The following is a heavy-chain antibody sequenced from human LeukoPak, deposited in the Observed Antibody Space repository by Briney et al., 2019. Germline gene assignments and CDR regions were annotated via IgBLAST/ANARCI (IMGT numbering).Heavy chain of an antibody. J-gene: IGHJ4*02. CDR3: ARGITYYDILTGYYEGYYFDY. V-gene: IGHV4-30-2*01. CDR2: IYHSGST. D-gene: IGHD3-9*01. CDR1: GGSLSSGGYS. Sequence: SETLSLTCAVSGGSLSSGGYSWSWVRQPPGKGLEWIGYIYHSGSTYYNPSLKSRVTISVDRSKNQFSLKLSSVTAADTAVYYCARGITYYDILTGYYEGYYFDYWGQGTLVTVSS.